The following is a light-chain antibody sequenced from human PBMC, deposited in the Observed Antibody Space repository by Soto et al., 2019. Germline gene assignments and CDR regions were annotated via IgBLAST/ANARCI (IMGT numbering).Light chain of an antibody. CDR3: QQSYSTPWT. CDR1: QSISSY. CDR2: AAS. V-gene: IGKV1-39*01. Sequence: DIQMTQSPSSLSASVGDRVTITCRANQSISSYLNWYQQKPGKAPKLLIYAASTLQRGVSSRFSGSGSGTDFTLTIRSLQLDDFATYYCQQSYSTPWTFGQGTKVDIK. J-gene: IGKJ1*01.